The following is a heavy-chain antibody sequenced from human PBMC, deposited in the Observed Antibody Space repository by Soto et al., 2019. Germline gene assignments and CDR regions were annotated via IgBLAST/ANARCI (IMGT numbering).Heavy chain of an antibody. J-gene: IGHJ3*02. V-gene: IGHV3-7*04. CDR1: GFTFSSHW. D-gene: IGHD3-22*01. CDR3: ARGDYYDSSGPFSDAFDI. CDR2: IKPDGSEK. Sequence: GGSLRLSCAVSGFTFSSHWMNWVRQAPGKGLEWVANIKPDGSEKWYVDSVKGRFTISRDNAKNSLYLQMNSLRAEDTAVYYWARGDYYDSSGPFSDAFDIWGQGTMVTVSS.